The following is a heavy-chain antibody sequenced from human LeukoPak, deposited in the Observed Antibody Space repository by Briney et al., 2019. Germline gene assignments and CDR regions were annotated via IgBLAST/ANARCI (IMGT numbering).Heavy chain of an antibody. CDR1: GYTFTGYY. Sequence: GASVKVSCKAAGYTFTGYYMHWVRQAPGQGLEWMAWINPDSGDSYSAPKFQGRVTMTRDTSISTASMEVSWLTSDDTAVYYCAPGVATAFTYWGQGTLVTVSS. D-gene: IGHD5-12*01. CDR3: APGVATAFTY. CDR2: INPDSGDS. V-gene: IGHV1-2*02. J-gene: IGHJ4*02.